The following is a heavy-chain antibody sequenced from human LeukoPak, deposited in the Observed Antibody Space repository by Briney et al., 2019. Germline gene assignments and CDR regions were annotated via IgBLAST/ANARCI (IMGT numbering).Heavy chain of an antibody. J-gene: IGHJ4*02. CDR3: ARTYYYGSGSYPLFDY. V-gene: IGHV3-30-3*01. CDR2: ISYDGSNK. Sequence: GGSLRLPCAASGFTFSSYAMHWVRQAPGKGLEWVAVISYDGSNKYYADSVKGRFTISRDNSKNTLYLQMNSLRAEDTAVYYCARTYYYGSGSYPLFDYWGQGTLVTVSS. CDR1: GFTFSSYA. D-gene: IGHD3-10*01.